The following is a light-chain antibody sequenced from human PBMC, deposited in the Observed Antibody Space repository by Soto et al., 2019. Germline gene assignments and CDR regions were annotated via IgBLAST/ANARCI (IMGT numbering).Light chain of an antibody. V-gene: IGKV3-15*01. CDR2: DAS. CDR3: QQCRNWPLT. J-gene: IGKJ4*01. Sequence: EIVMTQSPATLSASPGEGATLSCKASQNVYNNLAWYQQRPGQPPRLLIYDASTRATGISARFSGSGYRTEFTLTISSLQSEDFAVYFCQQCRNWPLTFGGGTKV. CDR1: QNVYNN.